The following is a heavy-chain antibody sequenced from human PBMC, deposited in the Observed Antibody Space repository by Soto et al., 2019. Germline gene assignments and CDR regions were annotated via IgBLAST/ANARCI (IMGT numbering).Heavy chain of an antibody. V-gene: IGHV3-30-3*01. J-gene: IGHJ6*02. CDR2: MSSDGSNT. Sequence: GGSLRLSCAASGFTFSSYAMHWVRQGPGKGLEWVAAMSSDGSNTYYADSVKGRFTISRDNSKNTLYLQMNSLRAEDTAVYYCERTIFEVDTNPYYYYAMDVWGQGTTVTVSS. CDR1: GFTFSSYA. CDR3: ERTIFEVDTNPYYYYAMDV. D-gene: IGHD3-3*01.